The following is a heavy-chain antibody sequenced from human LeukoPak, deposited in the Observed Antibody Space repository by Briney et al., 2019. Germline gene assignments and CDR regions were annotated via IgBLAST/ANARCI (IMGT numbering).Heavy chain of an antibody. CDR1: GGSISSGGHY. CDR2: IYYSRST. CDR3: ARGDSSGYYKLFDY. D-gene: IGHD3-22*01. V-gene: IGHV4-31*03. J-gene: IGHJ4*02. Sequence: SETLSLTCTVSGGSISSGGHYWSWIRQHPGKGLEWIGYIYYSRSTYYNPSLKSRVTISVDTSKNQFSLRLYSVTAADTAVYYCARGDSSGYYKLFDYWGQGTLVTVSS.